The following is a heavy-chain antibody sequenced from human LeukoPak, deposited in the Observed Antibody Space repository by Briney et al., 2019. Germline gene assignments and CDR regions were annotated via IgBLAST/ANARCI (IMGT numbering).Heavy chain of an antibody. Sequence: PSETLSLTCTVSGGSISSGGYYWSWIRQPPGKGLEWIGYIYHSGSTYYNPSLKSRVTISVDRSKNQFSLKLSSVTAADTAVYYCARGGAARSRDYWGQGTLVTVSS. V-gene: IGHV4-30-2*01. CDR2: IYHSGST. J-gene: IGHJ4*02. CDR1: GGSISSGGYY. D-gene: IGHD6-6*01. CDR3: ARGGAARSRDY.